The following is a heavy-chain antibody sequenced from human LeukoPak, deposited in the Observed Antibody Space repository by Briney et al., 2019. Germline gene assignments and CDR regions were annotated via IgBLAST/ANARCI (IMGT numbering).Heavy chain of an antibody. V-gene: IGHV3-21*01. J-gene: IGHJ4*02. D-gene: IGHD3-16*01. CDR3: ARDLVGVILTFDY. Sequence: PGGSLRLSCAASGFTFSSYSMNWVRHAPGKGLEWVSSISSSSSYIYYADSVKGRFTISRDNAKNSLYLQMNSLRAEDTAVYYCARDLVGVILTFDYWGQGTLVTVSS. CDR2: ISSSSSYI. CDR1: GFTFSSYS.